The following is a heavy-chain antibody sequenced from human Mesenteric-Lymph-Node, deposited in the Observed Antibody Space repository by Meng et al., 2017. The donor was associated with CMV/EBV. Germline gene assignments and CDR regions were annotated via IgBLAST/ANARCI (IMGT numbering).Heavy chain of an antibody. Sequence: GGSLRLSCTASGFSFSDYAMHWVRQAPGKGLEWVSGISWNSGSIGYADSVKGRFTISRDNAKNSLYLQMNSLRAEDMALYYCADLTMVRGATPRWGQGTLVTVSS. CDR1: GFSFSDYA. D-gene: IGHD3-10*01. V-gene: IGHV3-9*03. J-gene: IGHJ4*02. CDR2: ISWNSGSI. CDR3: ADLTMVRGATPR.